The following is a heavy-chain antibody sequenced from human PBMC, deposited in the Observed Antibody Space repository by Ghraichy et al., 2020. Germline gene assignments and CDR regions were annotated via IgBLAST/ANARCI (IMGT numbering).Heavy chain of an antibody. CDR3: AREYGSGSYYVPLDY. CDR2: INSDGSST. CDR1: GFTFSSYW. V-gene: IGHV3-74*01. J-gene: IGHJ4*02. Sequence: GGSLRLSCAASGFTFSSYWMYWVRQAPGKGLVWVSHINSDGSSTTYADSVKGRFTISRDNAKNTLYLQMNSLRAEDTAVYYCAREYGSGSYYVPLDYWGQGTLVTVSS. D-gene: IGHD3-10*01.